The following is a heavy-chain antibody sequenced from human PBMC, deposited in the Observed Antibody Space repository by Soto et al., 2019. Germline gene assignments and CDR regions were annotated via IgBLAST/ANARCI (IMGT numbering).Heavy chain of an antibody. Sequence: SVKVSCKASGGTFSSYSISWVLQAPGEGLEWMGGIIPIFGTANYAQKFQGRVTITADESTSTAYMELSSLRSEDTAVYYCARGDCSSTSCLPIYSVDGMDVWGQGTTVTVSS. V-gene: IGHV1-69*13. CDR1: GGTFSSYS. CDR2: IIPIFGTA. J-gene: IGHJ6*02. CDR3: ARGDCSSTSCLPIYSVDGMDV. D-gene: IGHD2-2*01.